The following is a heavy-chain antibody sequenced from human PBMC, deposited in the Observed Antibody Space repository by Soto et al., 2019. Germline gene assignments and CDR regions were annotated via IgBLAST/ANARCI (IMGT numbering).Heavy chain of an antibody. CDR3: ARGWGKYFGVNDF. D-gene: IGHD2-8*01. CDR2: VNGYNNKR. CDR1: GYTFNTFG. J-gene: IGHJ4*02. Sequence: ASVKVSCKASGYTFNTFGITWVRQAPGQGLEWMGCVNGYNNKRDYSRKLQDRITLTADPSTSTSYMELRSLTSDDTAVYYCARGWGKYFGVNDFWGQGPWSPSPQ. V-gene: IGHV1-18*01.